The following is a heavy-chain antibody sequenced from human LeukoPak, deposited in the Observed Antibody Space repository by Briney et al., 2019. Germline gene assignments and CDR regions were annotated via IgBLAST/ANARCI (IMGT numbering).Heavy chain of an antibody. J-gene: IGHJ4*02. V-gene: IGHV3-23*01. CDR2: ISGSGGST. CDR3: AKDGRFDYADYVDY. Sequence: PGGSLRLSCEASGFTFSSYAMSWVRQAPGKGLEWVSAISGSGGSTYYADSVKGRFTISRDNSQSTLYLQMNSLRAGDTAVYYCAKDGRFDYADYVDYWGRGTLVTVSS. CDR1: GFTFSSYA. D-gene: IGHD4-17*01.